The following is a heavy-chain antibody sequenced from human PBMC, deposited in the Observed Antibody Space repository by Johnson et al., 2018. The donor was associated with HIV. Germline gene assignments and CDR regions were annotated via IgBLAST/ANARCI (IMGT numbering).Heavy chain of an antibody. V-gene: IGHV3-64*01. Sequence: GQLVESGGGLVQPGGSLRLSCAASGFTFSSYAMHWVRQAPGKGLEYVSAISSNGGSTYYANSVQGRFTISRDNSKNTLYLQMGSLRAEDMAVYSCARGALSPAAPDAFDIWGQGTMVTVSS. CDR2: ISSNGGST. D-gene: IGHD6-13*01. J-gene: IGHJ3*02. CDR3: ARGALSPAAPDAFDI. CDR1: GFTFSSYA.